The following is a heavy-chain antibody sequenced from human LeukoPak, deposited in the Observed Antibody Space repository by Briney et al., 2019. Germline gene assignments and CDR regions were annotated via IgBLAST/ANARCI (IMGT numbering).Heavy chain of an antibody. CDR2: IYYSGST. CDR1: GGSISSGGYY. V-gene: IGHV4-31*03. Sequence: SETLSLTCTVSGGSISSGGYYWSWIRQHPGKGLEWIGYIYYSGSTHYNPSLKSRVTISVDTSKNQFSLKLSSVTAADTAVYYCARGDPASYVWGSYFDYWGQGTLVTVSS. J-gene: IGHJ4*02. CDR3: ARGDPASYVWGSYFDY. D-gene: IGHD3-16*01.